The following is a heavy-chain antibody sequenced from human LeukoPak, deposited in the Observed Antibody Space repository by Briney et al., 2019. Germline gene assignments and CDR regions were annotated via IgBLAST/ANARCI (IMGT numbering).Heavy chain of an antibody. J-gene: IGHJ4*02. V-gene: IGHV3-74*01. CDR3: ARDGVQTTPFDY. CDR2: MNGDGSYT. Sequence: GGSLRLSCATSGFTFSGYWMHWVRQAPGKGLVWLSLMNGDGSYTIYADSVKGRFTISRDNAKNTLYLQMDSLRAEDTAVYYCARDGVQTTPFDYWGQGTLVTVSS. D-gene: IGHD4/OR15-4a*01. CDR1: GFTFSGYW.